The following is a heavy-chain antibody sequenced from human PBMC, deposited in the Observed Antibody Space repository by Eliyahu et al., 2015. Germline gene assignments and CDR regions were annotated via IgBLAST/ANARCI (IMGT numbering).Heavy chain of an antibody. CDR1: GSTFTNYY. CDR3: ARGGRGEDTAYDFYDY. CDR2: INAKSGGR. D-gene: IGHD3-3*01. Sequence: QVQLEQSGAEVRQPGASVKVSCKASGSTFTNYYMHWMRQAPGQGLEWMGWINAKSGGRNYAQNFQGRVRMTGDASISTAYMELSSLKSDDTAVYFCARGGRGEDTAYDFYDYWGKGTLVTVSS. V-gene: IGHV1-2*02. J-gene: IGHJ4*02.